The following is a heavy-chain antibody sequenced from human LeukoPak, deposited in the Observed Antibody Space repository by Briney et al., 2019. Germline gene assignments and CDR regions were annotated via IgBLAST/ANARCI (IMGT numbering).Heavy chain of an antibody. CDR3: ARQDLNYDILTGYYPYYFDY. CDR1: GGSISSSNW. J-gene: IGHJ4*02. D-gene: IGHD3-9*01. V-gene: IGHV4-4*02. Sequence: SETLSLTCAVAGGSISSSNWWSWIRQPPGKGLEWIGEIYHSGSTNYNPSLKSRVTISVDTSKNQFSLKLSSVTAADTAVYYCARQDLNYDILTGYYPYYFDYWGQGTLVTVSS. CDR2: IYHSGST.